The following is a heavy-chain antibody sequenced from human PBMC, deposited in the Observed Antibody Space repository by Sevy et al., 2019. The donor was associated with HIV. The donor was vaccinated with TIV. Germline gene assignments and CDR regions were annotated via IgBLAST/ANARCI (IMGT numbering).Heavy chain of an antibody. CDR3: VRDHLLSLAYSWFDP. D-gene: IGHD2-2*01. CDR1: GGSISSSNYY. V-gene: IGHV4-39*01. Sequence: SETLSLTCTVSGGSISSSNYYWGWIRQSPGKGLEWIGSIFYTGTTHYNPSLTSRVTISVDTSKNQFSLKLSSVTAADTAVYYCVRDHLLSLAYSWFDPWGQGTLVTVSS. CDR2: IFYTGTT. J-gene: IGHJ5*02.